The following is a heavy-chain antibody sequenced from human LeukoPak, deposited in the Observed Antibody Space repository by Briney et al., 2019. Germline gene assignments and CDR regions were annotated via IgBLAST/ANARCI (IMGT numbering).Heavy chain of an antibody. D-gene: IGHD7-27*01. CDR1: GGSFSGYY. V-gene: IGHV4-34*01. J-gene: IGHJ4*02. Sequence: SETLSLTCAVYGGSFSGYYWSWIRQPPGKGLEWIGEINHSGSTNYNPSLKSRVTISVDTSKNQFSLKLSSVTAADTAVYYCAGSLGTIYRGDYWGQGTLVTVSS. CDR2: INHSGST. CDR3: AGSLGTIYRGDY.